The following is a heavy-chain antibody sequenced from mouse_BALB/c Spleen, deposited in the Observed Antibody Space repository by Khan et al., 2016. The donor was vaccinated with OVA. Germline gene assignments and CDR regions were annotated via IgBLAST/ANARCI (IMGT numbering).Heavy chain of an antibody. CDR2: ISYSGVT. CDR3: ARGNYYGYYFDY. CDR1: GYSITSGYA. Sequence: EVQLQESGPGLVKPSQSLSLTCTVTGYSITSGYAWNWIRQFPGNKLEWMGYISYSGVTSYTPSLKSRISITRDTSKNQFVLQLNSVTTDDTATYYCARGNYYGYYFDYWGQGTTLTVSS. V-gene: IGHV3-2*02. J-gene: IGHJ2*01. D-gene: IGHD1-1*01.